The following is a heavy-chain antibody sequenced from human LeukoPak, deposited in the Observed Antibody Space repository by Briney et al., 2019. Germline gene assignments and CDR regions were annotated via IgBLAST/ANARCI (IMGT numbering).Heavy chain of an antibody. V-gene: IGHV7-4-1*02. D-gene: IGHD4-23*01. CDR2: INTNTGNP. CDR1: GYTFTSYA. Sequence: ASVKVSCEASGYTFTSYAMNWVRQAPGQGLEWMGWINTNTGNPTYAQGFTGRFVFSLDTSVSTAYLQISSLKAEDTAVYYCARDLHYGGNLCLDYWGQGTLVTVSS. CDR3: ARDLHYGGNLCLDY. J-gene: IGHJ4*02.